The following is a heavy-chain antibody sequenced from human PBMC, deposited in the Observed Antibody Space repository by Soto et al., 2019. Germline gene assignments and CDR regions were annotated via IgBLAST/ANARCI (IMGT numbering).Heavy chain of an antibody. Sequence: SETLSLTCTVSGGSISSYYWSWIRQPPGKGLEWIGYIYYSGSTNYNPSLKSRVTISVDTSKNQFSLKLSSVTAADTAVYYCARDRVEGGRGGKYYYYYYGMDVWGQGTTVTVSS. V-gene: IGHV4-59*01. CDR2: IYYSGST. J-gene: IGHJ6*02. CDR1: GGSISSYY. CDR3: ARDRVEGGRGGKYYYYYYGMDV. D-gene: IGHD2-15*01.